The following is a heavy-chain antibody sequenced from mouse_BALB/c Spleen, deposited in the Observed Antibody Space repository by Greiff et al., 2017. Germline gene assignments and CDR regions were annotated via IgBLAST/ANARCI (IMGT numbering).Heavy chain of an antibody. Sequence: EVMLVESGGGLVQPGGSRKLSCAASGFTFSSFGMHWVRQAPEKGLEWVAYISSGSSTIYYADTVKGRFTISRDNPKNTLFLQMTRLRSEDTAMYYCASSVSYAYDGPAYWGQGTLVTVAA. V-gene: IGHV5-17*02. D-gene: IGHD2-2*01. CDR1: GFTFSSFG. CDR3: ASSVSYAYDGPAY. J-gene: IGHJ3*01. CDR2: ISSGSSTI.